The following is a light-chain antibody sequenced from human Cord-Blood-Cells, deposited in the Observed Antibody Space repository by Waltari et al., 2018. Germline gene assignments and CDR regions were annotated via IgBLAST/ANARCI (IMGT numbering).Light chain of an antibody. CDR1: QGISNS. Sequence: IQMTRSPSSLSASVGDRVTITCRVSQGISNSLAWYQQKPGKAPKLLLYAASRLESGVPSRFSGSGSGTDYTLTISSLQPEDFATYYCQQYYSTPYTFGQGTKLEIK. CDR3: QQYYSTPYT. V-gene: IGKV1-NL1*01. J-gene: IGKJ2*01. CDR2: AAS.